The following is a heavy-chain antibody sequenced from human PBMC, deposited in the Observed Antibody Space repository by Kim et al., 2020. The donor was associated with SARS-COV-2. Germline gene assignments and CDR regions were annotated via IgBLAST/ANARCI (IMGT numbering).Heavy chain of an antibody. D-gene: IGHD6-13*01. CDR3: ASRGYYIDF. Sequence: GGSLRLSCAASGFTFSSYAMTWVRQGPGKGLEWVSFISSTGSIIYYADSVEGRFTISRDNAKNSVSLQMNSLRDEDTAMYYCASRGYYIDFWGQGTLAT. J-gene: IGHJ4*02. V-gene: IGHV3-48*02. CDR1: GFTFSSYA. CDR2: ISSTGSII.